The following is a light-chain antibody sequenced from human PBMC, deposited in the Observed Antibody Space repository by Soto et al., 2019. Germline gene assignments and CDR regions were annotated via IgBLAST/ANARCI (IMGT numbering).Light chain of an antibody. J-gene: IGLJ2*01. CDR2: EGN. Sequence: QSALTQPASVSGSPGQSITISCTGTSSGVGSYNLVSWYQQHPGKAPKLILYEGNKRPSGVSNRFSGSKSGNTASLTISGIRAEDEADYYCCSYTITSTFVVFGGGTKLTVL. CDR3: CSYTITSTFVV. V-gene: IGLV2-23*03. CDR1: SSGVGSYNL.